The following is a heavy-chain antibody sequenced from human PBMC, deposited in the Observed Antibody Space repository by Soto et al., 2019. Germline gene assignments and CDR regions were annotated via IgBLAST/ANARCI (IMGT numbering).Heavy chain of an antibody. Sequence: QVQLVESGGGVVQPGRSLRLSCAASGFAFSAYGMHWVRQAPGKGLEWVEMIYYDGSNKYYADSVKGRFTISRDNSKNPLYLQMSSLRAEDTALYYCARVGGTVTSDYWGQGTLVTVSS. J-gene: IGHJ4*02. V-gene: IGHV3-33*01. CDR3: ARVGGTVTSDY. CDR1: GFAFSAYG. CDR2: IYYDGSNK. D-gene: IGHD4-17*01.